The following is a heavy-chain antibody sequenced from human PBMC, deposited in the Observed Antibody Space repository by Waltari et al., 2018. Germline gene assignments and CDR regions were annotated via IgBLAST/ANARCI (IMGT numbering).Heavy chain of an antibody. CDR3: AKVHGDYTGYGMDV. CDR1: GFTFSSYA. CDR2: ISGSGGST. V-gene: IGHV3-23*01. D-gene: IGHD4-17*01. J-gene: IGHJ6*02. Sequence: EVQLLESGGGLVQPGGSLRLSCAASGFTFSSYAMSWVRPAPGKGLEWVSAISGSGGSTYDADSVKGRFTSSRDNSKNTLYLQMNSLRAEDTAVYYCAKVHGDYTGYGMDVWGQGTTVTVSS.